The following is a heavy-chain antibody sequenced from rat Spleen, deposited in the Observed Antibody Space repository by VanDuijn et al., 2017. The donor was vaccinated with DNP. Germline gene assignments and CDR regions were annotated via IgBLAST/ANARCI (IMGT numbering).Heavy chain of an antibody. D-gene: IGHD4-2*01. CDR3: ARLGRRRPYWYFDF. V-gene: IGHV5-25*01. CDR1: GFSFSNYN. Sequence: EVELVESGGGLVQPGRSLKLSCAAAGFSFSNYNMAWVRQAPKKGLEWVATITTSDGSTYYPDSVKGRCTISRDDAESTLYLQMNSLKSEDTATDYCARLGRRRPYWYFDFWGPGTMVTVSS. CDR2: ITTSDGST. J-gene: IGHJ1*01.